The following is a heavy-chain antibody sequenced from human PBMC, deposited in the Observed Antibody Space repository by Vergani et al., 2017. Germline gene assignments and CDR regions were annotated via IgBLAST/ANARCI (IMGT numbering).Heavy chain of an antibody. CDR1: GYTFTSYY. CDR3: ARGCGSTSCYKRGEDWFDP. Sequence: QVQLVQSGAEVKEPGASVKVSCQVSGYTFTSYYIHWVRQAPGQGLEWMGIINPSGGSTNYAQKFQGRVTMTRDTSTSTVFMELSSLRSEDTAVYYCARGCGSTSCYKRGEDWFDPWGQGTLVTVSS. V-gene: IGHV1-46*01. D-gene: IGHD2-2*02. CDR2: INPSGGST. J-gene: IGHJ5*02.